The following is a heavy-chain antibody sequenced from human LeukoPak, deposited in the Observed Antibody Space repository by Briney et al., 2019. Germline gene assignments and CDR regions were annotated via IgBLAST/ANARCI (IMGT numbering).Heavy chain of an antibody. V-gene: IGHV1-46*01. Sequence: ASVKVSCKASGHTFSRSYMHWVRQAPGQGLEWMGVINPSGTWTSYAQKFRGRITMTRDMSTSTDYMELRSLGFEDTAVYYCARDRVAAEHHYYYYYMDVWGKGTTVTISS. J-gene: IGHJ6*03. CDR2: INPSGTWT. D-gene: IGHD6-13*01. CDR3: ARDRVAAEHHYYYYYMDV. CDR1: GHTFSRSY.